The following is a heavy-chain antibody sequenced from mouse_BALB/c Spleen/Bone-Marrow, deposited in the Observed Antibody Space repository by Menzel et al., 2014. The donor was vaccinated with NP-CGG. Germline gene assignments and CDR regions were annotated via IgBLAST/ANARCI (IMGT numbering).Heavy chain of an antibody. CDR3: ARSGDSSGYGFAY. D-gene: IGHD3-2*01. CDR2: IYPGDGST. CDR1: GYTFTSYD. J-gene: IGHJ3*01. V-gene: IGHV1S56*01. Sequence: QVHVKQSGPELVKPGALVKISCKASGYTFTSYDINWVKQRPGQGLEWIGWIYPGDGSTKYNEKFKGKATLTADKSSSTAYMQLSSLTSENSAVYFCARSGDSSGYGFAYWGQGTLATVSA.